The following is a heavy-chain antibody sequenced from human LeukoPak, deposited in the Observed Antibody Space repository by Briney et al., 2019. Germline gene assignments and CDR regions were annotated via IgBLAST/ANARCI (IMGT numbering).Heavy chain of an antibody. D-gene: IGHD1-20*01. J-gene: IGHJ4*02. CDR1: GGSISSYY. CDR3: ARYNSAAGDFDY. CDR2: IYTSGST. Sequence: NPSETLSLTCTVSGGSISSYYWSWIRQPAGKGLEWIGRIYTSGSTNYNPSLKSRVTMSGDTSKNQFSLKLNSVTAADTAVYYCARYNSAAGDFDYWGQGTLVTVSS. V-gene: IGHV4-4*07.